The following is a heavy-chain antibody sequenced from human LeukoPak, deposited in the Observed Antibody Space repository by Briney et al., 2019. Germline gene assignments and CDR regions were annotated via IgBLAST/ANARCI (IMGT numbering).Heavy chain of an antibody. Sequence: GESLKISCKGSGYGFTSYWIGWVRQLPGKGREWMGIIYSGNSDTRYSPSFQGRVTISADKSMSTAYLQWSSLNAADTAMYYCARHDRWLASQASGWGHGTLVTVSS. J-gene: IGHJ4*01. D-gene: IGHD6-19*01. CDR3: ARHDRWLASQASG. CDR2: IYSGNSDT. V-gene: IGHV5-51*01. CDR1: GYGFTSYW.